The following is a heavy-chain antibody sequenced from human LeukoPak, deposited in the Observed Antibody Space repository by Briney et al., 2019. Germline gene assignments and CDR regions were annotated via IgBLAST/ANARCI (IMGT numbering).Heavy chain of an antibody. CDR3: ARTPSGWYQYFDY. CDR1: GGSISSYY. CDR2: IYYSGST. J-gene: IGHJ4*02. Sequence: SETLSLTCTVSGGSISSYYWSWIRQPPGKGLEWIGYIYYSGSTYYNPSLKSRVTMSVDTSKNQFSLKLSSVTAVDTAVYYCARTPSGWYQYFDYWGQGTLVTVSS. V-gene: IGHV4-59*04. D-gene: IGHD6-19*01.